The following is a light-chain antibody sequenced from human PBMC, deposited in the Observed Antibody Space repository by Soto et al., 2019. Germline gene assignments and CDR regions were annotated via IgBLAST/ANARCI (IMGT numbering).Light chain of an antibody. CDR2: DAS. Sequence: EIVLTQSPATLSLSPGERATLSCRASQRVSSYLAWYQQKPDQAPRLLIYDASNRATGIPARYSGSGSGTDFALTISSLEPEDFAVYYCQQRRNWPPEVTFGGGTQVEIK. CDR3: QQRRNWPPEVT. V-gene: IGKV3-11*01. J-gene: IGKJ4*01. CDR1: QRVSSY.